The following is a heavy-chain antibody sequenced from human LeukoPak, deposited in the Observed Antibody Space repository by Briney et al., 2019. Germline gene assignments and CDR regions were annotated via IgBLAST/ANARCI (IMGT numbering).Heavy chain of an antibody. J-gene: IGHJ6*02. CDR3: AREASYFDSSGSYYYYYYGMDV. D-gene: IGHD3-22*01. CDR2: IKQDGSEK. Sequence: GGSLRLSCAASGCTFRNYWMSWVRQAPGKGLEWVANIKQDGSEKYYVASVRGRFTISRDNSLYLQMNSLRAEDTAVYYCAREASYFDSSGSYYYYYYGMDVWGQGTTVTVSS. V-gene: IGHV3-7*01. CDR1: GCTFRNYW.